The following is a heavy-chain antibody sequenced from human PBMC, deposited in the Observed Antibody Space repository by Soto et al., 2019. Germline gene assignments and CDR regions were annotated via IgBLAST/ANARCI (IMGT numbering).Heavy chain of an antibody. CDR2: IWYDGNKK. J-gene: IGHJ4*02. Sequence: QVQLVESGGGVVQPGGSLRLSCVASGFTFSSYGMHWVRQAPGKGLEWVAVIWYDGNKKYYADSVKGRFTISRDNSKNTLYVQMTGLRAEDTAVYYCARGLHSLFDYWGQGALVNVSS. D-gene: IGHD2-21*01. V-gene: IGHV3-33*01. CDR3: ARGLHSLFDY. CDR1: GFTFSSYG.